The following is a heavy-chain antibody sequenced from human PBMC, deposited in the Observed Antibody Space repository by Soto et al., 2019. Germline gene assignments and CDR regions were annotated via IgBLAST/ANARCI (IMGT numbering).Heavy chain of an antibody. V-gene: IGHV4-34*01. CDR3: TRGRPPRY. J-gene: IGHJ4*02. CDR1: GESFSGFY. Sequence: SETLSLTCAVHGESFSGFYWSWIRQPPVKGLEWIGDIDHSGTTHYNPSLNNRVTILIDTSKKHFSLSLTSVTAADTATYFCTRGRPPRYWGQGTLVTVSS. CDR2: IDHSGTT.